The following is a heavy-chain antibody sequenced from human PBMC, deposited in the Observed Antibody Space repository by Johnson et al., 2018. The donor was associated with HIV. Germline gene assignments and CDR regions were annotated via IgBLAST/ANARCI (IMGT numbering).Heavy chain of an antibody. J-gene: IGHJ3*02. D-gene: IGHD5-24*01. CDR3: AREMAWEDAFDI. CDR2: ISSSGSAI. CDR1: GFTFSNYG. V-gene: IGHV3-48*04. Sequence: VQLVESGGGVVQPGRSLRLSCAASGFTFSNYGMHWIRQAPEKGLEWISYISSSGSAIKYADSVKGRVTISRDNAKNSLSLQMTSLRAEDTAVYYCAREMAWEDAFDIWGQGTMVTVSS.